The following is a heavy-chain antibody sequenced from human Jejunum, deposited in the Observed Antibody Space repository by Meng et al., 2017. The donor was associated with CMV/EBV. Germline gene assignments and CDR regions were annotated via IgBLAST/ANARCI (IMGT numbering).Heavy chain of an antibody. D-gene: IGHD3-3*01. Sequence: HVHVPAPSLVNPPTTLSPTGPVSGCAIGSVDYYWGLIRQPPGKGLEWIGYIHDTGSTYYNPSLKSRVDISLGTSRNHFSLTLSSVTAEDTAVYFCARGSIFVSFDSWGQGTLVTVSS. CDR1: GCAIGSVDYY. CDR2: IHDTGST. V-gene: IGHV4-30-4*08. CDR3: ARGSIFVSFDS. J-gene: IGHJ4*02.